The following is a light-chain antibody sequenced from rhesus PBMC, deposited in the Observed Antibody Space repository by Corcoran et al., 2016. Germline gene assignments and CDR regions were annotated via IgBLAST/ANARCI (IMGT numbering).Light chain of an antibody. J-gene: IGKJ2*01. V-gene: IGKV1-22*01. CDR2: KAS. CDR1: QRIGSW. CDR3: QQYSSSPYS. Sequence: DIQMTQSPSSLSASAGDTVTITCRASQRIGSWLAWYQQKPGKAPKLLIYKASSLQSGAPSRFSGSGSGTVFTLTINSLQSEDFATYYCQQYSSSPYSFRQGTKLEIK.